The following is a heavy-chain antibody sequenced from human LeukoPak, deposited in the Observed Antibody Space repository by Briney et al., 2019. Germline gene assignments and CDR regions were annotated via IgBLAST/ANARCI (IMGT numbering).Heavy chain of an antibody. Sequence: PGGSLRLSCAASGFTFSSYAMHWVRQAPGKGLEWVAVISYDGSNKYYADSVKGRFTISRDNSKNTLYLQMNSLRAEDTAVYYCARDPRGNNGYDSGYWGQGTLVTVSS. D-gene: IGHD5-12*01. J-gene: IGHJ4*02. CDR1: GFTFSSYA. CDR3: ARDPRGNNGYDSGY. V-gene: IGHV3-30-3*01. CDR2: ISYDGSNK.